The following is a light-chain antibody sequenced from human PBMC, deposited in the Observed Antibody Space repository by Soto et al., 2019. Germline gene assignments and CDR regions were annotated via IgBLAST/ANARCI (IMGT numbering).Light chain of an antibody. CDR2: GVS. J-gene: IGKJ1*01. CDR1: QSVRNN. V-gene: IGKV3-20*01. Sequence: SPYPDTLSESPRDRAPLLRRASQSVRNNLAWYPQKPGQAPRLLIYGVSTRATGVPARFSGSGSGTDFTLTISRLEPEDFAVYYCQQYGRSPRTVGQGTKVDIK. CDR3: QQYGRSPRT.